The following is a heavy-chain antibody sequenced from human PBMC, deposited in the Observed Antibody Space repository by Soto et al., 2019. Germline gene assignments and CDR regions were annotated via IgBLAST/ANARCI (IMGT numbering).Heavy chain of an antibody. Sequence: GASVKVSCKVSGYTLTELSMHWVRQAPGKGLEWMGGFDPEDGETIYAQKFQGRVTMTEDTSTDTAYMELSSLRSEDTAVYYCATLPKETGTLIYYFDYWGQGTLVTVSS. D-gene: IGHD1-7*01. CDR1: GYTLTELS. V-gene: IGHV1-24*01. J-gene: IGHJ4*02. CDR3: ATLPKETGTLIYYFDY. CDR2: FDPEDGET.